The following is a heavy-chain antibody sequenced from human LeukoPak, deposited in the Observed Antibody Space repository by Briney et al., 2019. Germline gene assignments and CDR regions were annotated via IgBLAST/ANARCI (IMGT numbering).Heavy chain of an antibody. D-gene: IGHD3-10*01. J-gene: IGHJ4*02. Sequence: SETLSLTCAVSGYSISSGYYWGWIRQPPGKGLEWIGSIYHSGSTYYNPSLKSRVTISADTSKNQFSLKLSSVTAADTAVYYCARGRGDYSDYWGQGTLVTVSS. CDR2: IYHSGST. CDR1: GYSISSGYY. CDR3: ARGRGDYSDY. V-gene: IGHV4-38-2*01.